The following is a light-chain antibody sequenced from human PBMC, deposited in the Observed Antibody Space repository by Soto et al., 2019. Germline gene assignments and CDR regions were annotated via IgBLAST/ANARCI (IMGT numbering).Light chain of an antibody. CDR3: SSFTSSSTWV. J-gene: IGLJ3*02. V-gene: IGLV2-14*01. CDR1: SGDIGGYNS. CDR2: EVV. Sequence: QSALTQPASVSGSPGQSTTISCTVTSGDIGGYNSVSWYQQHPGKAPKLLIYEVVKRPSGVSNRFSGSKSGNTASLTISGLQADDEADYYCSSFTSSSTWVFGGGTKLTVL.